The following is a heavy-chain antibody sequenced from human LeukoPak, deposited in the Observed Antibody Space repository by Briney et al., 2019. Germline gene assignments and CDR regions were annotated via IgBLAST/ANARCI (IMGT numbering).Heavy chain of an antibody. CDR2: IYSGGTT. V-gene: IGHV3-53*01. CDR3: ARVLSVSYCDS. Sequence: GGSLRLSCAASGFTFSSYAMSWVRQAPGKGLEWVSVIYSGGTTYYADSVKGRFTISRDNSKNTLYLQMNSLRGEDTAVYYCARVLSVSYCDSWGQGTLVTVSS. CDR1: GFTFSSYA. J-gene: IGHJ4*02. D-gene: IGHD2/OR15-2a*01.